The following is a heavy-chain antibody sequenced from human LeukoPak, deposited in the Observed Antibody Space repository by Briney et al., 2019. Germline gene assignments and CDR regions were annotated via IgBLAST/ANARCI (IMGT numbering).Heavy chain of an antibody. D-gene: IGHD6-13*01. V-gene: IGHV4-4*07. CDR3: ARDRDTAADGLEGGDAFDI. CDR1: VASLAGYY. J-gene: IGHJ3*02. CDR2: IYISENA. Sequence: SETLSLTCTASVASLAGYYWSWIRQPAGKGLEWIGRIYISENARYNPSLESRVTLSIDTSKKQFSLILRSVTAADTAVYYCARDRDTAADGLEGGDAFDIWGPGTLVTVSP.